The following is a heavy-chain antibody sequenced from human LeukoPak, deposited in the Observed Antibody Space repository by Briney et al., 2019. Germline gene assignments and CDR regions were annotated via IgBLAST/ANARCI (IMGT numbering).Heavy chain of an antibody. Sequence: GGSLRLSCAASGFTFSSYAMSWVRQAPGKGLEWVSAISGSGGSTYYADSVKGRFTISRDNSKNTLNLQMNSLRAEDTAVYYCAKSEYQLLSQGYWGQGTLVTVSS. J-gene: IGHJ4*02. CDR1: GFTFSSYA. D-gene: IGHD2-2*01. V-gene: IGHV3-23*01. CDR2: ISGSGGST. CDR3: AKSEYQLLSQGY.